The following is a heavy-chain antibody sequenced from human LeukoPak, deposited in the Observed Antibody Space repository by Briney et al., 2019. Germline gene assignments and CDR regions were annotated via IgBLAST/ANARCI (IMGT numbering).Heavy chain of an antibody. V-gene: IGHV3-74*01. CDR3: ARDVRGRTPLKLGMKWFDP. D-gene: IGHD7-27*01. Sequence: GGSLRLSCAASGFTFSSYWMHWVRQAPGKGLVWVSRINSDGSSTSYADSVKGRFTISRDNAKNSVFLQMNSLRAEDSGVYYCARDVRGRTPLKLGMKWFDPWGQGTRVTVSS. CDR2: INSDGSST. CDR1: GFTFSSYW. J-gene: IGHJ5*02.